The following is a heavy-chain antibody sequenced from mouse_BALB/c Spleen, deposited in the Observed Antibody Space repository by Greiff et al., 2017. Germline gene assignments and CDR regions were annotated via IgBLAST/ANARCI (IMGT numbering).Heavy chain of an antibody. Sequence: QVQLQQSGAELARPGASVKLSCKASGYTFTDYYINWVKQRTGQGLEWIGEIYPGSGNTYYNEKFKGKATLTADKSSSTAYMQLSSLTSEDSAVYFCARDYYAFDYWGQGTTLTVSS. J-gene: IGHJ2*01. CDR2: IYPGSGNT. CDR1: GYTFTDYY. CDR3: ARDYYAFDY. D-gene: IGHD2-1*01. V-gene: IGHV1-77*01.